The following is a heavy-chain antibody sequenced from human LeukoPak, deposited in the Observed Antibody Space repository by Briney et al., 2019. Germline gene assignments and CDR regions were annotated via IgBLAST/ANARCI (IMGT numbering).Heavy chain of an antibody. Sequence: PGGSLRPSCAASGFTFNNYWMIWVRQAPGKGLEWVANIKEDGSTKYFVDSVRGRFTFSRDNVQNSLYLQMSSLRVEDTAVYYCASSRGWFAFDIWGRGTTVTVAS. J-gene: IGHJ3*02. CDR1: GFTFNNYW. V-gene: IGHV3-7*01. CDR3: ASSRGWFAFDI. D-gene: IGHD2-15*01. CDR2: IKEDGSTK.